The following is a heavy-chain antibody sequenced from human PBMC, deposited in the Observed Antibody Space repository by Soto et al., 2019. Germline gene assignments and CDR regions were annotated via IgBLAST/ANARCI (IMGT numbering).Heavy chain of an antibody. CDR3: ASDRGIVATIPSWFDP. D-gene: IGHD5-12*01. CDR2: ISSSSSYI. J-gene: IGHJ5*02. V-gene: IGHV3-21*01. CDR1: GFTFSSYS. Sequence: GGSLRLSCAASGFTFSSYSMNWVRQAPGKGLEWFSSISSSSSYIYYADSVKGRFTISRYNAKNSLYLQMNSLRAEDTAVYYCASDRGIVATIPSWFDPWGEGTLVTVSS.